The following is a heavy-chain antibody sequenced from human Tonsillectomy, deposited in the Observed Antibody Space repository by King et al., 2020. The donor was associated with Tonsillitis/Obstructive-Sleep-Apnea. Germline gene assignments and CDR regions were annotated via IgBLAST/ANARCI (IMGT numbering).Heavy chain of an antibody. CDR2: IYSGGST. Sequence: VQLVESGGGLIQPGGSLRLSCAASGFTVSSNYMSWVRQAPGKGLEWVSVIYSGGSTYYADSVKGRFTISRDNSKNTLYLQMNSLRAEDTAVYYCARGARDYDFWSGSNWYFDLWGRGTLVTVSS. CDR3: ARGARDYDFWSGSNWYFDL. J-gene: IGHJ2*01. CDR1: GFTVSSNY. D-gene: IGHD3-3*01. V-gene: IGHV3-53*01.